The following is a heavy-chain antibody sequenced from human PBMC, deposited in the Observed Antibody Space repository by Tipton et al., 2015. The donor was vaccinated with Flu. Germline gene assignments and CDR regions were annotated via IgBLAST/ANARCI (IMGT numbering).Heavy chain of an antibody. J-gene: IGHJ4*02. D-gene: IGHD2-2*01. CDR2: IFHSGTT. Sequence: TLSLTCAVSGYYISSGYYWGWIRQPPGKGLEWIGSIFHSGTTYYNPSLKSRVTISVDTSKNQFSLKLTSVTAADTAVYYCARDRWEYARGFDSWGQGTLVTVSP. CDR1: GYYISSGYY. CDR3: ARDRWEYARGFDS. V-gene: IGHV4-38-2*02.